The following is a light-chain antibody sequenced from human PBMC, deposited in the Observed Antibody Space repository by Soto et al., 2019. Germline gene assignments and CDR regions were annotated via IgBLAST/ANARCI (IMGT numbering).Light chain of an antibody. Sequence: EIVMTQSPGTLSVSPGERVTLSCRASQSVSSKVAWYQQKPGQAPRLLIFTASLRATGVPARFSGSGSGTEFTLTISSLQSEDFTTYYCQQGFSAPRAFGPGTTVDIK. CDR2: TAS. CDR1: QSVSSK. J-gene: IGKJ3*01. V-gene: IGKV3-15*01. CDR3: QQGFSAPRA.